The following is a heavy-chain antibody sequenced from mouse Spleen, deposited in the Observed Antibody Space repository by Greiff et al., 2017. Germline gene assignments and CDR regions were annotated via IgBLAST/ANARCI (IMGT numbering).Heavy chain of an antibody. CDR1: GYTFTDYN. V-gene: IGHV1-18*01. CDR3: ARWVRRRGYAMDY. D-gene: IGHD2-14*01. Sequence: VQLKESGPELVKPGASVKIPRKASGYTFTDYNMDWVKQSHGKSLEWIGDINPNNGGTIYNQKFKGKATLTVDKSSSTAYMELRSLTSEDTAVYYCARWVRRRGYAMDYWGQGTSVTVSS. CDR2: INPNNGGT. J-gene: IGHJ4*01.